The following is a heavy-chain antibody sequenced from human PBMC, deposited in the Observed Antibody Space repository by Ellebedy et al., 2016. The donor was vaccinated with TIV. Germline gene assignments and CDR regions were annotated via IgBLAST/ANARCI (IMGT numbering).Heavy chain of an antibody. J-gene: IGHJ4*02. CDR1: GYTFTGYY. Sequence: AASVKVSCKASGYTFTGYYMHWVRQAPGQGLDWMGWINPHSGGTNYAQKFQGRVTMTRDTSISTGYMELSRLRSGDTAVYYSAIIGVIAAFDSWGQGTLVTVSS. CDR3: AIIGVIAAFDS. D-gene: IGHD2-15*01. CDR2: INPHSGGT. V-gene: IGHV1-2*02.